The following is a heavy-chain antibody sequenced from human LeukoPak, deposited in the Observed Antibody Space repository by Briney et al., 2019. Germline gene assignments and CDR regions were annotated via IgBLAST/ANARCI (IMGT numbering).Heavy chain of an antibody. CDR1: GGTFSSYA. Sequence: ASVKVSCKASGGTFSSYAISWVRQAPGQGLEWMGRIIPILGIANYAQKFQGRVTMTRDTSISTAYMELSRLRSDDTAVYYCARSKSYYYGSGSYVSWFDPWGQGTLVTVSS. CDR3: ARSKSYYYGSGSYVSWFDP. J-gene: IGHJ5*02. V-gene: IGHV1-69*04. D-gene: IGHD3-10*01. CDR2: IIPILGIA.